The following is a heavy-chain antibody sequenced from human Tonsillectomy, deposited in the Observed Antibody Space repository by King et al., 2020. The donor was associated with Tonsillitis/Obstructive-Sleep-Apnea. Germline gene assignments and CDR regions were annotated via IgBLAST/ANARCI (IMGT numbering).Heavy chain of an antibody. Sequence: VQLVESGGGLGQPGGSLRLSCAASGFTFSSYAMSWVRQAPGKGLEWVCGIRGDGGTSYIADSVEGRFTISRDNSKNILYLQMISLRAEDTAVYYCAKGDYDSSGNYFDSWGQGTLVTVSS. D-gene: IGHD3-22*01. V-gene: IGHV3-23*04. CDR3: AKGDYDSSGNYFDS. CDR2: IRGDGGTS. CDR1: GFTFSSYA. J-gene: IGHJ4*02.